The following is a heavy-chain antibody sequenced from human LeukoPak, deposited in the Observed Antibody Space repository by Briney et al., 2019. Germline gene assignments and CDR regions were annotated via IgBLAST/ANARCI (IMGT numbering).Heavy chain of an antibody. V-gene: IGHV4-39*01. CDR1: GGSISSSSYY. CDR3: ASQYSSDDAFDI. CDR2: IYYSGST. J-gene: IGHJ3*02. Sequence: SETLSLTCTVSGGSISSSSYYWGWIRQPPGKGLEWIGSIYYSGSTYYNPSLKGRVTISVDTSKNQFSLKLSSVTAADTAVYYCASQYSSDDAFDIWGQGTMVTVSS. D-gene: IGHD6-25*01.